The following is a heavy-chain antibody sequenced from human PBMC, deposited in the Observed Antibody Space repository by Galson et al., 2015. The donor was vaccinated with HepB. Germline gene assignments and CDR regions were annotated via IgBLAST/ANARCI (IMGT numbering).Heavy chain of an antibody. CDR2: ISAYNGNT. Sequence: SCKASGYTFTSYGISWVRQAPGQGLEWMGWISAYNGNTGYARKFQGRVTMTGDTSMDTAYMELSSLTSEDTAVYYCARAVRNQLLSEYWGQGTLITVSS. CDR1: GYTFTSYG. V-gene: IGHV1-18*01. CDR3: ARAVRNQLLSEY. J-gene: IGHJ4*02. D-gene: IGHD1-26*01.